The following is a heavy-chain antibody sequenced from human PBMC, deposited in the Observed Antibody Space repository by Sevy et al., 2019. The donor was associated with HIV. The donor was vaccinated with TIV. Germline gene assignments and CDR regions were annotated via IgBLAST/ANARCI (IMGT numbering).Heavy chain of an antibody. J-gene: IGHJ4*02. CDR2: FENRGLGGTL. D-gene: IGHD6-19*01. CDR1: GFTFGDFA. CDR3: TQWKGARSIFDD. V-gene: IGHV3-49*04. Sequence: SLRLSCTTSGFTFGDFAMNWVRQAPGKALEWVAFFENRGLGGTLDHAASVKGRFIISRDDSKGIAYLQMNDLKTEDTGVYYCTQWKGARSIFDDWGQGALVTVSS.